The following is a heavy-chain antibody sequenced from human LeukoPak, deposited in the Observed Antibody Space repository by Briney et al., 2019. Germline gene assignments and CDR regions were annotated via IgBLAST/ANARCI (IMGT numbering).Heavy chain of an antibody. V-gene: IGHV3-30*18. Sequence: GGSLRLSCAASGFTFSSYGMPWVCQAPGKGLEWVSAIRYDGSSKYYADSVKGRITISRDNSQNTLYLQMSSLRVEDTAVYYFAKELYDFWRGPTIEYSMDVWGQGTTVTVSS. D-gene: IGHD3-3*01. CDR2: IRYDGSSK. CDR1: GFTFSSYG. CDR3: AKELYDFWRGPTIEYSMDV. J-gene: IGHJ6*03.